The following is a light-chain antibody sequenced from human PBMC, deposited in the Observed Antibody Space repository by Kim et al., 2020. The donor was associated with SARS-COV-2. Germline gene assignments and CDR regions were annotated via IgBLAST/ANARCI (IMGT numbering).Light chain of an antibody. CDR1: PSVTSSD. J-gene: IGKJ2*01. CDR2: GAS. Sequence: LFPGERATLAGRASPSVTSSDLAWYQQRPGQAPRLLIYGASSRATGIPDRFSGSGSGTDFTLTISRLEPEDFAVYYCQQYGSSPRTFGQGTKLEIK. CDR3: QQYGSSPRT. V-gene: IGKV3-20*01.